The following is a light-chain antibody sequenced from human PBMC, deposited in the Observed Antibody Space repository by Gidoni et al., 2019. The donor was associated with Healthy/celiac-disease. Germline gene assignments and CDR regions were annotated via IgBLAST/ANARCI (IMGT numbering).Light chain of an antibody. CDR1: QSLLHSNGYNY. Sequence: DIVMTQSPLSLPVTPGEPASISCRSSQSLLHSNGYNYLDWYLQKPGQSPQLLLYLGSHRASGVPDRFSGSGSGTDFTLKISRVGAEDVGVYYCMQALQTPPTFGQGTKLEIK. CDR3: MQALQTPPT. J-gene: IGKJ2*01. CDR2: LGS. V-gene: IGKV2-28*01.